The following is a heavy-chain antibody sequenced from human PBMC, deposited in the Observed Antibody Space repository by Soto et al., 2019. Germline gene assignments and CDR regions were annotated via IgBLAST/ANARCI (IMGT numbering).Heavy chain of an antibody. CDR3: ASPTMTSTSFYYAMDV. V-gene: IGHV5-10-1*01. Sequence: GESLKISCKTSGHRFTTYWISWVRQMPGKGLEYMGKINPTDSETNYSPSFEGHVAFSVDRSTSTAYVRWNSLKASDTAMYYCASPTMTSTSFYYAMDVWGQGTTVTVSS. D-gene: IGHD4-17*01. CDR1: GHRFTTYW. CDR2: INPTDSET. J-gene: IGHJ6*02.